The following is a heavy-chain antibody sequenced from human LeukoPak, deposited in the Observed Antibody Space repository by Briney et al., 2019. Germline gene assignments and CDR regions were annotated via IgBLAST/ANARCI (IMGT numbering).Heavy chain of an antibody. CDR3: AKAGSSSWDGVDY. D-gene: IGHD6-13*01. V-gene: IGHV5-51*01. CDR2: IYPGDSDT. Sequence: GESLKISCKGSGYSFTSYWIGWVRQMPGKGLEWMGIIYPGDSDTRYSPSFQGQVTISADKSISTAYPQWSSLKASDTAMYYCAKAGSSSWDGVDYWGQGTLVTVSS. J-gene: IGHJ4*02. CDR1: GYSFTSYW.